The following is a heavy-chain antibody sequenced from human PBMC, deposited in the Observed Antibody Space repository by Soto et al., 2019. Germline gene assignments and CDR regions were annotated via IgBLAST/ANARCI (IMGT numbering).Heavy chain of an antibody. CDR2: IYYSGST. D-gene: IGHD2-2*01. J-gene: IGHJ4*02. V-gene: IGHV4-31*03. CDR3: ARDRVAPAGALDY. CDR1: GGYISSGGYY. Sequence: SETLSLTCTGSGGYISSGGYYWSWIRQHPGKGLEWIGYIYYSGSTYYNPSLKSRVTISVDTSKNQFSLKLSSVTAADTAVYYCARDRVAPAGALDYWGQGTLVTVSS.